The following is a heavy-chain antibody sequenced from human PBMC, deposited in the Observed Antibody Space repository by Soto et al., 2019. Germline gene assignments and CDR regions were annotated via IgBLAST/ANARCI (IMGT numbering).Heavy chain of an antibody. V-gene: IGHV3-66*01. CDR1: GFTVSSYS. Sequence: EVQLVESGGDLVQPGGSLRLSCVASGFTVSSYSVNWVRQPPGKGLEWVSITYSGGSTYYADSVKDRFTISRDIARNTVHLQMSSLRVEDTAVYYCASPVRGVSYWGQGTLVTVSS. CDR3: ASPVRGVSY. J-gene: IGHJ4*02. D-gene: IGHD3-10*01. CDR2: TYSGGST.